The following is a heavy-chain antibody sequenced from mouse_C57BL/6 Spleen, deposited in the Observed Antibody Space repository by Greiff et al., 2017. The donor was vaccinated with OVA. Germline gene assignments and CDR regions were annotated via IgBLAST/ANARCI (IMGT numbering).Heavy chain of an antibody. J-gene: IGHJ1*03. CDR3: ASSYYPRYFDV. CDR1: GYTFTSYW. V-gene: IGHV1-52*01. Sequence: QVQLQQPGAELVRPGSSVKLSCKASGYTFTSYWMHWVKQRPIQGLEWIGNIDPSDSETPYNQKFKDKATLTVDKSSSTAYMQLSSLTSEDSAVYYCASSYYPRYFDVWGTGTTVTVSS. CDR2: IDPSDSET. D-gene: IGHD1-1*01.